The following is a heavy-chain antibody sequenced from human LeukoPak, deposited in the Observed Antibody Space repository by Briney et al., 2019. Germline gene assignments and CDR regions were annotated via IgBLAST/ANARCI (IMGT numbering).Heavy chain of an antibody. CDR1: GGSISSSSYY. Sequence: SETLSLICTVSGGSISSSSYYWGWIRQPPGKGLEWIGSIYYSGSTYYNPSLKSRVTISVDTSKNQFSLKLSSVTAADTAVYYCATSRSVVVPPDYYYYYYMDVWGKGTTVTVSS. J-gene: IGHJ6*03. D-gene: IGHD2-2*01. CDR3: ATSRSVVVPPDYYYYYYMDV. CDR2: IYYSGST. V-gene: IGHV4-39*01.